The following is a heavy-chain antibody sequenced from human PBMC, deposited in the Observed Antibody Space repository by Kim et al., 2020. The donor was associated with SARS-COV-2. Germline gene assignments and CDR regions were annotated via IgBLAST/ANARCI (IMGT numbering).Heavy chain of an antibody. CDR2: IGGSGSDT. V-gene: IGHV3-21*01. CDR3: ARAYNGPDS. Sequence: GGSLRLSCAASGFTFNMYTMYWVRQAPGKGLEWVASIGGSGSDTYYADSVKGRFTISRDNAKKSLYLQMNSLRDEDSAVYYCARAYNGPDSWGQGTPVTGSS. J-gene: IGHJ5*01. D-gene: IGHD2-8*01. CDR1: GFTFNMYT.